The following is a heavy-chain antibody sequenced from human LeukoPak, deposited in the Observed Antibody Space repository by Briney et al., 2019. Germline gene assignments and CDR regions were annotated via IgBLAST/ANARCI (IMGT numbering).Heavy chain of an antibody. D-gene: IGHD4-23*01. V-gene: IGHV3-21*01. CDR3: ASLPGDNFF. CDR1: GFAFGTHT. J-gene: IGHJ4*02. Sequence: AGGSLRLSCAASGFAFGTHTMNWVRQAPGEGLEWVASISGGSNFIYYADSVKGRFNISRDNAQNSLYLQMNSLTAEDTAVYYCASLPGDNFFWGQGTLVTVSS. CDR2: ISGGSNFI.